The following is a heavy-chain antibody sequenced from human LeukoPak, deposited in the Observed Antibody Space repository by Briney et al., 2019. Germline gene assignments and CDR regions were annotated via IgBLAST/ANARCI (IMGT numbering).Heavy chain of an antibody. D-gene: IGHD3-9*01. CDR3: ARDAVYYDILTGWGYYYMDV. CDR1: GGSISSYY. Sequence: SETLSLTCTVSGGSISSYYWSWIRQPAGKGLERIGSIYTSGSTNYNPSLKSRVTMSVDTSKNQFSLKLSSVTAADTAVYYCARDAVYYDILTGWGYYYMDVWGKGTTVTISS. V-gene: IGHV4-4*07. CDR2: IYTSGST. J-gene: IGHJ6*03.